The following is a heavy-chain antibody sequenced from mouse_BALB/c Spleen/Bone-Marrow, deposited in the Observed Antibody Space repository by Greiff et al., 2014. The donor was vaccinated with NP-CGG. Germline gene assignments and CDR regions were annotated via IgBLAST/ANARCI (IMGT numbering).Heavy chain of an antibody. D-gene: IGHD2-3*01. Sequence: VHLVESGAELVRPGTSVKVSRKTSGYAFTDYLMEWLKQRPGQGLEWIGVINPGSGSTNYNEKFKDKATLTADKSSSTAYIQLSSLTSDDSAVYFCARYDGYFDYWGQGTTLTVSS. CDR3: ARYDGYFDY. CDR2: INPGSGST. V-gene: IGHV1-54*01. J-gene: IGHJ2*01. CDR1: GYAFTDYL.